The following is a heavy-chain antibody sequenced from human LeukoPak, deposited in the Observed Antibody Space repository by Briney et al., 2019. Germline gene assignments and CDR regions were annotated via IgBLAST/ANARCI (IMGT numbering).Heavy chain of an antibody. CDR2: ISSSSSYI. D-gene: IGHD1-26*01. J-gene: IGHJ4*02. V-gene: IGHV3-21*01. CDR3: AKGPGVSGSYYDY. CDR1: GFAFNSYG. Sequence: GGSLRLSCAASGFAFNSYGMNWVRQAPGKGLEWVSSISSSSSYIYYADSVKGRFTISRDNAKNSLYLQVNSLRAEDTAVYYCAKGPGVSGSYYDYWGQGTLVTVSS.